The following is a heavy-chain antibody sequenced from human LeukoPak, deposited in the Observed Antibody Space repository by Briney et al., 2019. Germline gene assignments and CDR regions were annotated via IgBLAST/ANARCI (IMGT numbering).Heavy chain of an antibody. CDR1: GFTFSSYA. J-gene: IGHJ6*02. D-gene: IGHD2-8*01. CDR3: AKWGYCTNGVCYNYYYYGMDV. V-gene: IGHV3-23*01. Sequence: QPGGSLRLSCAASGFTFSSYAMHWVRQAPGKGLEWVSAISGSGGSTYYADSVKGRFTISRDNSKNTLYLQMNSLRAEDTAVYYCAKWGYCTNGVCYNYYYYGMDVWGQGTTVTVSS. CDR2: ISGSGGST.